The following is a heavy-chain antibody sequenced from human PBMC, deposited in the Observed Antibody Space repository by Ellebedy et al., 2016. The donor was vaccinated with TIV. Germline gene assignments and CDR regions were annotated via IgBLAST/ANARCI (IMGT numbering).Heavy chain of an antibody. J-gene: IGHJ4*02. Sequence: GSLRLSXAVYGGSFSGYYWSWIRQPPGKGLEWIGEINHSGSTNYNPSLKSRVTISVDTSKNQFSLKLSSVTAADTAVYYCARGKGLNDILTGYSTDYFDYWGQGTLVTVSS. CDR3: ARGKGLNDILTGYSTDYFDY. D-gene: IGHD3-9*01. CDR1: GGSFSGYY. V-gene: IGHV4-34*01. CDR2: INHSGST.